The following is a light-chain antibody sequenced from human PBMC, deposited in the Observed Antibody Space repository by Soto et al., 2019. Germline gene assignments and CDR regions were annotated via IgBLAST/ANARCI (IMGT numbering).Light chain of an antibody. V-gene: IGKV1-27*01. J-gene: IGKJ4*01. CDR3: QKYNSAPPLT. CDR1: QGISNY. CDR2: AAS. Sequence: GDRVHIPCRASQGISNYLAWYQQKPGKVPTLLIYAASTLQSGVPSRFSGSGSGTDFILTISSLQPDDVATYYCQKYNSAPPLTFGGGTKVDIK.